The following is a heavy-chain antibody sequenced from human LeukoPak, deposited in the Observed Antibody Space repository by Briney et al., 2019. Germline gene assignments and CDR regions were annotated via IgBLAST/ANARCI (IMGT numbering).Heavy chain of an antibody. Sequence: SETLSLTCTVSGGSVSSGGYYWSWIRQPPGKGLEWIGYSYYSGSTNYNPSLKSRVTISVYTSKNQFSLKLSSVTAADTAVYYCAREQASYYDILTGYRYFDYWGQGTLVTVPS. V-gene: IGHV4-61*08. CDR2: SYYSGST. CDR1: GGSVSSGGYY. CDR3: AREQASYYDILTGYRYFDY. D-gene: IGHD3-9*01. J-gene: IGHJ4*02.